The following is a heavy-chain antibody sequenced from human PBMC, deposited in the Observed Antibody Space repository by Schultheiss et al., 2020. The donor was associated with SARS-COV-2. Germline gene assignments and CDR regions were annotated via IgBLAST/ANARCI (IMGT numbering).Heavy chain of an antibody. CDR2: ISSSGSTI. D-gene: IGHD5-18*01. CDR3: AREIYSYGYFDY. CDR1: GFTFSSYS. V-gene: IGHV3-48*04. Sequence: GESLKISCAASGFTFSSYSMNWVRQAPGKGLEWVSYISSSGSTIYYADSVKGRFTISRDNAKNSLYLQMNSLRAEDTAVYYCAREIYSYGYFDYWGQGTLVTVSS. J-gene: IGHJ4*02.